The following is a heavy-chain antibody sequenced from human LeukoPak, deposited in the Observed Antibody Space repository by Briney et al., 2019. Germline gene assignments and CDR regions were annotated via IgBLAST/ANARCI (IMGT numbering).Heavy chain of an antibody. Sequence: GGSLRLSCVASGFTFSTFAMSWVRQAPGRGLEWVSSIGNTETYYAPPVKGRFTISRDNSKTTIYLHMNNLRAQDTARNYFPKDGQAFNSNGDYFDSWGQGTLVTVSS. V-gene: IGHV3-23*01. CDR2: IGNTET. CDR1: GFTFSTFA. CDR3: PKDGQAFNSNGDYFDS. J-gene: IGHJ4*02. D-gene: IGHD3-10*01.